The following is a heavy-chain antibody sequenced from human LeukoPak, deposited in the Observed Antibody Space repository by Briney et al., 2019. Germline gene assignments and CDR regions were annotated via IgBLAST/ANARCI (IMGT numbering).Heavy chain of an antibody. V-gene: IGHV4-39*07. CDR2: MYYRGST. CDR1: GGSINSSSYY. J-gene: IGHJ6*02. Sequence: SETLSLTCTVSGGSINSSSYYWGWIRQPPGKGLEWIGSMYYRGSTYYNPSLKSRVTISVDTSKNQFSLKLSSVTAADTAVYYCARDAGHQLSRRNYYAMDVWGQGTTVTVSS. CDR3: ARDAGHQLSRRNYYAMDV. D-gene: IGHD1-1*01.